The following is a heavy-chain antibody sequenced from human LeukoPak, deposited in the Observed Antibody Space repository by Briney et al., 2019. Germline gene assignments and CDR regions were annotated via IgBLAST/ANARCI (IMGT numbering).Heavy chain of an antibody. CDR3: ARVMGNTILGLFDY. CDR1: GYSFTGYY. Sequence: ASVKVSCKASGYSFTGYYMHWVRQAPGQGLEWMGWINPNRGGTNYAQKFQGRVTMTRDTSISTAYMELSRLRSDDTAVYYCARVMGNTILGLFDYWGQGTLVTVSS. CDR2: INPNRGGT. D-gene: IGHD2-8*01. J-gene: IGHJ4*02. V-gene: IGHV1-2*02.